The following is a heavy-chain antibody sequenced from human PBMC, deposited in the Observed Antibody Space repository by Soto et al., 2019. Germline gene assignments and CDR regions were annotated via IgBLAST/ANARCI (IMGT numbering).Heavy chain of an antibody. CDR2: IIPILGIA. Sequence: QVQLVQSGPEVKKPGSSVKVSCKASGGTFSSYTISWVRQAPGQGLEWMGRIIPILGIANYAQKFQGRVTITADKATSTAYMELSRLRSEDTAVYYCAGQREYCSSTSCYGGVDYWGQGTLVTVSS. V-gene: IGHV1-69*02. CDR3: AGQREYCSSTSCYGGVDY. D-gene: IGHD2-2*01. J-gene: IGHJ4*02. CDR1: GGTFSSYT.